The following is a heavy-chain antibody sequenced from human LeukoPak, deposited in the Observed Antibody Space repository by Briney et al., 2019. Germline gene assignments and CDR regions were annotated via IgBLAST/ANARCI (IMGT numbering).Heavy chain of an antibody. CDR1: GYTFTSYD. J-gene: IGHJ4*02. CDR2: MNPNSGNT. Sequence: ASVKVSCKASGYTFTSYDINWVRQATGQGLEWMGWMNPNSGNTGYAQKFQGRVTMTRNTSISTAYMELSSLRSEDTAVYYCARPHYDILTGYSYYFDYWGQGTLVTVSS. D-gene: IGHD3-9*01. CDR3: ARPHYDILTGYSYYFDY. V-gene: IGHV1-8*01.